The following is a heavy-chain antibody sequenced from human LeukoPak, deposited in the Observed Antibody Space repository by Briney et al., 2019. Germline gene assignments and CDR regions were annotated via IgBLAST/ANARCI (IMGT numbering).Heavy chain of an antibody. CDR1: EFTFSRHW. CDR2: IKQDGSET. V-gene: IGHV3-7*01. D-gene: IGHD3-9*01. Sequence: GGSLRLSCAASEFTFSRHWMTWVRQAPGKGLELVANIKQDGSETYYVDSVKGRFTISRDNAKNSLDMQMNSLRVEDTAVYYCARGPILRHFDYYMDVWGKGTTVIISS. J-gene: IGHJ6*03. CDR3: ARGPILRHFDYYMDV.